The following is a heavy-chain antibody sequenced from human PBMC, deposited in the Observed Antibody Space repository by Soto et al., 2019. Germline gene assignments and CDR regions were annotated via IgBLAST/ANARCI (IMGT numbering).Heavy chain of an antibody. J-gene: IGHJ6*02. D-gene: IGHD2-2*01. CDR1: GGTFSSHA. CDR3: ARHDCISSSCYYYYYYGMDV. CDR2: IIPFFDTA. V-gene: IGHV1-69*13. Sequence: SVKVSCKASGGTFSSHAFSWVRQAPGQGLEWMGDIIPFFDTADYAQNFQGRVTITADEYTSTAYMELSSLRSEDTAVYYCARHDCISSSCYYYYYYGMDVWGQGTTVTVSS.